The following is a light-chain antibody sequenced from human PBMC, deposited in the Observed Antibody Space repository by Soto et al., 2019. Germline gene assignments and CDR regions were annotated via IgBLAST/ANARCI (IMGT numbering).Light chain of an antibody. J-gene: IGLJ2*01. V-gene: IGLV1-40*01. CDR3: QSYDSSLSGSKV. CDR1: SSNFGAGFD. CDR2: GNT. Sequence: QAVVTQPPSVSGAPGQRVTISCTGSSSNFGAGFDVHWYQQLPGTAPKLLIYGNTNRPSGVPDRFSGSKSGTSASLAITGLQAEDEADYYCQSYDSSLSGSKVFGGGTKLTVL.